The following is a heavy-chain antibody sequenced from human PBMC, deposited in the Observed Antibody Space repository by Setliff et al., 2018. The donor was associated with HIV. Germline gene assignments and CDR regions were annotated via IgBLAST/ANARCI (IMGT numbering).Heavy chain of an antibody. D-gene: IGHD2-21*02. CDR1: GGSISNHF. CDR2: IYTNGST. CDR3: ARSVVVVTVEWFDP. Sequence: SETLSLTCTVSGGSISNHFWTWIRQPAGKGLEWIGRIYTNGSTNYNPSLKSRATIAVDTSKNQFSLKLSPVTAADTAVYYCARSVVVVTVEWFDPWGQGTLVTVSS. V-gene: IGHV4-4*07. J-gene: IGHJ5*02.